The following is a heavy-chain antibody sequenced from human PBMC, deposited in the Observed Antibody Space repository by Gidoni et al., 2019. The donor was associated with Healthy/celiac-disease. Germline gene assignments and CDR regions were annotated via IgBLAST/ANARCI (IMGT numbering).Heavy chain of an antibody. CDR3: AKGATTVTTSVYYYGMDV. D-gene: IGHD4-4*01. Sequence: FTISRDNSKNTLYLQMNSLRAEDTAVYYCAKGATTVTTSVYYYGMDVWGQGTTVTVSS. J-gene: IGHJ6*02. V-gene: IGHV3-23*01.